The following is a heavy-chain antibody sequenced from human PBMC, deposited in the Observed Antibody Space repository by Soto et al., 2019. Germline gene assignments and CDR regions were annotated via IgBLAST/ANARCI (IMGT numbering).Heavy chain of an antibody. D-gene: IGHD3-3*01. V-gene: IGHV3-21*06. J-gene: IGHJ4*02. CDR1: GFTFNSYN. CDR3: ARAEIRFLEWLLNFYDY. CDR2: ISSSGRYI. Sequence: GGSLRLSCAASGFTFNSYNINWVRQSPGKALEWISSISSSGRYIKYADSVEGRFTISRDDAKNSVYLQMDSLTAEDTAVYYCARAEIRFLEWLLNFYDYWGQGTLVTVSS.